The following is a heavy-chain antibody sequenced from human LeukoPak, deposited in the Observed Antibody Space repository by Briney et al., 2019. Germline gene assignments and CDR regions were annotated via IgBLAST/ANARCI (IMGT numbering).Heavy chain of an antibody. CDR2: TYYRCKWYN. J-gene: IGHJ2*01. V-gene: IGHV6-1*01. D-gene: IGHD4-17*01. CDR1: GDSVSSNRAA. Sequence: SQTLSLTCAISGDSVSSNRAAWNWIRQSPSRGLEWLGRTYYRCKWYNDYAVSVKSRITINPDTSKNQFSLQLNSVTPEDTAVYYCARDSPLTTVTTFPYWYFDLWGRGTLVTVSS. CDR3: ARDSPLTTVTTFPYWYFDL.